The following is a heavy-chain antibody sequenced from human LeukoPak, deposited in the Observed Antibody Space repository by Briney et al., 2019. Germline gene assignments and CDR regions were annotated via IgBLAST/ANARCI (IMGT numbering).Heavy chain of an antibody. J-gene: IGHJ4*02. CDR3: ARALGNSTGGY. CDR2: IKHDGSEE. V-gene: IGHV3-7*04. Sequence: GGSLRLSCAASGFTFNIFWMSWVRQAPGKGLEWVANIKHDGSEEYYGDSVRGRFTISRDNAKNSLILQMNSLRGEDTAVYYCARALGNSTGGYWGQGTLVTVSS. D-gene: IGHD7-27*01. CDR1: GFTFNIFW.